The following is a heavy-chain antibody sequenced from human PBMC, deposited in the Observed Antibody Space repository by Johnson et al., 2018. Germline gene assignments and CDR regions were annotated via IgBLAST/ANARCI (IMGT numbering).Heavy chain of an antibody. CDR3: ARDPGGLGYGYAFDI. V-gene: IGHV3-30-3*01. CDR2: ISYDGSNK. D-gene: IGHD5-18*01. J-gene: IGHJ3*02. CDR1: GFTFRSYA. Sequence: QVQLVQSGGGVVQPGRSLRLSCAASGFTFRSYAMHWVRQAPGKGLEWVAVISYDGSNKYYAESVKGRFTISRDNSKNTLYLQMTSLRAEDTAVYYCARDPGGLGYGYAFDIWGQGTMVTVSS.